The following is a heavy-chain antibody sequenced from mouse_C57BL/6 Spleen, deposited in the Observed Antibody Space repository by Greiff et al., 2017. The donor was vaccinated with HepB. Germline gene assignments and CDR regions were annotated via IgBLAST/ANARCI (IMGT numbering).Heavy chain of an antibody. V-gene: IGHV2-9-1*01. D-gene: IGHD1-1*02. CDR3: ARGGYDGAWFAY. CDR1: GFSLTSYA. Sequence: VKVVESGPGLVAPSQSLSITCTVSGFSLTSYAISWVRQPPGKGLEWLGVIWTGGGTNYNSALKSRLSISKDNSKSQVFLKMNSLQTDDTASYYCARGGYDGAWFAYWGQGTLVTVSA. CDR2: IWTGGGT. J-gene: IGHJ3*01.